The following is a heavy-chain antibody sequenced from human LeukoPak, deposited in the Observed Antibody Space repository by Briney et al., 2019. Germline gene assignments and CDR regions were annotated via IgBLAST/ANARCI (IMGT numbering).Heavy chain of an antibody. V-gene: IGHV3-23*01. D-gene: IGHD1-1*01. Sequence: GGSLRLSCAASGFTFSSYAMSWVRQAPGKGLEWVSAISGSGGSTYYADSVKGRFNISRDNSKNTLYLQMNSLRAEDTAVYCCAKAREGWNDSDAFDIWGQGTMVTVSS. CDR3: AKAREGWNDSDAFDI. J-gene: IGHJ3*02. CDR1: GFTFSSYA. CDR2: ISGSGGST.